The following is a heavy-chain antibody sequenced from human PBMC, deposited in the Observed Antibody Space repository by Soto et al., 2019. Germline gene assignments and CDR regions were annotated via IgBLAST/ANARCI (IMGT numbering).Heavy chain of an antibody. D-gene: IGHD3-9*01. CDR1: GFTFSSYA. CDR2: ISGSGGST. CDR3: AKDPVRYFDWLFPIQPDY. V-gene: IGHV3-23*01. Sequence: EVQLLESGGGLVQPGGSLRLSCAASGFTFSSYAMSWVRQARGKGLEWVSAISGSGGSTYYADSVQGRFTISRDNSKNTLYVQMNSLRAEDTAVYYCAKDPVRYFDWLFPIQPDYWGQGTLVTVSS. J-gene: IGHJ4*02.